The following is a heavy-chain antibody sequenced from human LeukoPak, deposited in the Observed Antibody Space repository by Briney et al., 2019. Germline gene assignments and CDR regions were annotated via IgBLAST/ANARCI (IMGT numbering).Heavy chain of an antibody. J-gene: IGHJ4*02. CDR2: IIPILGIA. V-gene: IGHV1-69*04. D-gene: IGHD6-19*01. CDR3: ARDVNYSSAWGVDY. CDR1: GGTFSSYA. Sequence: ASVKVSCKASGGTFSSYATSWVRQAPGQGLEWMGRIIPILGIANYAQKFQGRVTITADKSTSTAYMELSRLRSDDTAVYYCARDVNYSSAWGVDYWGQGTLVTVSS.